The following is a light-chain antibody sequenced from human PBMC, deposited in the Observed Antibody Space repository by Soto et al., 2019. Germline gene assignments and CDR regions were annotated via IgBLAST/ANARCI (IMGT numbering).Light chain of an antibody. Sequence: QSALTQPASVSGTPGQSITISCTGTSSDIGGYNYVSWYQQHPGKAPKVMIYDVSNRPSGVSSRFSGSKSGDTASLTISGLQAEDEAEYYCISYTSSGTLVVFGGGTKVTVL. CDR2: DVS. V-gene: IGLV2-14*01. CDR3: ISYTSSGTLVV. CDR1: SSDIGGYNY. J-gene: IGLJ3*02.